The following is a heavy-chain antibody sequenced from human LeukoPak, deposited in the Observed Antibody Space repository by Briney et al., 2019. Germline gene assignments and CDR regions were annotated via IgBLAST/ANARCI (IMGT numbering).Heavy chain of an antibody. Sequence: SETLSLTCAVYGGSFSGYYWSWIRQPPGKGLEWIGEINHSGSTNYNPSLKSRVTISVDTSKNQFSLKLSSVTAADTAVYYCARKYCSSTSCYRRNYYYYYSMDVWGQGTTVAVSS. V-gene: IGHV4-34*01. CDR3: ARKYCSSTSCYRRNYYYYYSMDV. CDR2: INHSGST. D-gene: IGHD2-2*01. J-gene: IGHJ6*02. CDR1: GGSFSGYY.